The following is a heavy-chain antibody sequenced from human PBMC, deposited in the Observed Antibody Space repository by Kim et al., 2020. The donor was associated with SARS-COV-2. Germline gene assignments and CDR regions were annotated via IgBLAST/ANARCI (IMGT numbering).Heavy chain of an antibody. CDR1: GFTFSNYW. CDR3: ARSNAMDV. Sequence: GGSLRLSCAASGFTFSNYWMTWVRQAPGKGLVWVANIKQHGSETYYVDSVKGRFTISRDDAKNSLYLQMNSLRAEDTALYYCARSNAMDVWGQGTTVTVSS. J-gene: IGHJ6*02. V-gene: IGHV3-7*03. CDR2: IKQHGSET.